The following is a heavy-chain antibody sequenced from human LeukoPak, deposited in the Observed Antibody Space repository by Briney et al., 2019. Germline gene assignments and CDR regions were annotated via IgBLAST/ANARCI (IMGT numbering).Heavy chain of an antibody. CDR1: GFPFSPIW. V-gene: IGHV3-7*01. J-gene: IGHJ4*02. D-gene: IGHD5-18*01. CDR3: ASMDTALIQTGGY. CDR2: INQTATET. Sequence: PAGSLRLSCVASGFPFSPIWMIWVRQAPGKGLKWVAMINQTATETHYVYSVRGPFSISRDTAKISLYLQMNSLKANDTSVYYCASMDTALIQTGGYWGQGTLVTVSS.